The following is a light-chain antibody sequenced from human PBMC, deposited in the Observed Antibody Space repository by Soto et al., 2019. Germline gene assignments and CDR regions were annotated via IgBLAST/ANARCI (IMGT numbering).Light chain of an antibody. CDR2: SAS. CDR1: RAINNY. J-gene: IGKJ2*01. V-gene: IGKV1-39*01. CDR3: QQSYSTPPN. Sequence: IPMTQSPASLSASVGDRVTLTCRTSRAINNYVNWYQHHPGRVPKLLISSASMLQAGVPSRFSAGGSMTHFALTISNLQPEAVATYYCQQSYSTPPNFGQGTTLEI.